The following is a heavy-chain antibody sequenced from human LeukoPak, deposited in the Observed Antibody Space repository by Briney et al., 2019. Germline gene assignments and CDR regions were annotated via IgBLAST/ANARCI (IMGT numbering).Heavy chain of an antibody. CDR2: ISAYNGNT. J-gene: IGHJ6*02. V-gene: IGHV1-18*01. CDR3: ARDAQPDIVVVPAATGVRAYYYYYGMDV. Sequence: GASVKVSCKASGYTFTSYGISWVRQAPGQGLEWMGWISAYNGNTNYAQKLQGRVTMTTDTSTSTAYMELRSLRSDDTAVYYCARDAQPDIVVVPAATGVRAYYYYYGMDVWGQGTTVTVSS. CDR1: GYTFTSYG. D-gene: IGHD2-2*01.